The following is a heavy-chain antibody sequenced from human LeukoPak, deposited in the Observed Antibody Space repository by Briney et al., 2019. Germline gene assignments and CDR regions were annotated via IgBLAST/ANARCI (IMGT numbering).Heavy chain of an antibody. CDR2: ISYDGSNK. D-gene: IGHD4-17*01. CDR3: ARCYDDYGGYFDY. Sequence: PGGSLRLSCAASGFTFSSYGMHWVRQAPGKGLEWVAVISYDGSNKYYADSVKGRFTISRDNSKNTLYLQMNSLRAEDTAVYYCARCYDDYGGYFDYWGQGTLVTVSS. V-gene: IGHV3-30*03. CDR1: GFTFSSYG. J-gene: IGHJ4*02.